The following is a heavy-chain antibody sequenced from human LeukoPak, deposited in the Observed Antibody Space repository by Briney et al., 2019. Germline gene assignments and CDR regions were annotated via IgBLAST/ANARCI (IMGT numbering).Heavy chain of an antibody. D-gene: IGHD3-10*01. CDR3: ARERYGSGMDV. Sequence: ASVKVSCKASGYTFIDYYIHWVRQAPGQGLEWMGWINPNSGGTNYAQNFQGRVTMTRDTSIATAYMELSRLRSDDMAVYYCARERYGSGMDVWGQGTTVIVSS. CDR2: INPNSGGT. V-gene: IGHV1-2*02. J-gene: IGHJ6*02. CDR1: GYTFIDYY.